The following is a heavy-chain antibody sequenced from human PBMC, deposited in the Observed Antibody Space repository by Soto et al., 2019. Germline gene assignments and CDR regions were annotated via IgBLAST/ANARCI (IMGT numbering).Heavy chain of an antibody. J-gene: IGHJ4*02. Sequence: GSLRLSCAASGFSFSSYWMDWVRQAPGKGLEWVANINQDGSEKHYVDSVKGRFTISRDNAKNLMYLQMSSLTAEDSALYYCSGYLDSWGQGTRVTVSS. CDR3: SGYLDS. V-gene: IGHV3-7*01. CDR2: INQDGSEK. CDR1: GFSFSSYW.